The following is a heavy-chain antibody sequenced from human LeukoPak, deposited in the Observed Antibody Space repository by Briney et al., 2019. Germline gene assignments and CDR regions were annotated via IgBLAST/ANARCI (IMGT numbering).Heavy chain of an antibody. J-gene: IGHJ4*02. CDR2: ICPGDSDT. CDR3: ARGLRNAPFDY. Sequence: GESLKISCKGSGYSFTSYCIVWVRQMPGRGLEWMGIICPGDSDTRYSPSFQGQVTISADKSISTAYLQWSSLKASDTAMYYCARGLRNAPFDYWGQGTLVTVSS. CDR1: GYSFTSYC. D-gene: IGHD3-16*01. V-gene: IGHV5-51*01.